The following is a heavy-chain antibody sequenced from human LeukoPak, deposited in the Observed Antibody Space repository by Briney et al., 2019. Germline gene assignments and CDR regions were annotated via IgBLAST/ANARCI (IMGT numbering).Heavy chain of an antibody. D-gene: IGHD6-13*01. CDR1: GGSISSYY. CDR2: IYYSGST. V-gene: IGHV4-59*01. J-gene: IGHJ4*02. Sequence: SETLSLTCTVSGGSISSYYWSWIRQPPGKGLEWIGYIYYSGSTNYNPSLKSRVTISVDTSKNQFSLKLSSVTAADTAVYYCARVLSSSWFLGGSYYFDYWGQGTLVTVSS. CDR3: ARVLSSSWFLGGSYYFDY.